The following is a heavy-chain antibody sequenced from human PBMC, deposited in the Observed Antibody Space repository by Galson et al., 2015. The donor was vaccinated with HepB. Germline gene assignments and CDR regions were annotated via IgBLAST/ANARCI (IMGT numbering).Heavy chain of an antibody. CDR1: GFTFNTSG. CDR3: AREAYNDFGGGH. D-gene: IGHD3-16*01. V-gene: IGHV3-48*01. CDR2: IGPGDDT. J-gene: IGHJ4*02. Sequence: SLRLSCAASGFTFNTSGMNWVRQAPGKALEWISYIGPGDDTYYADSVKGRFTISRDNAKNSLYLQLSSLRGEDTAVYYCAREAYNDFGGGHWGQGTLVTVSS.